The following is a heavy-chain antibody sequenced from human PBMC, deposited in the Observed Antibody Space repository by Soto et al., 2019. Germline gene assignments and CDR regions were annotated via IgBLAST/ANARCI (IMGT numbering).Heavy chain of an antibody. CDR1: GFHFTSYA. CDR2: ASGGGDAK. V-gene: IGHV3-23*01. Sequence: EVRLLESGGGSVQSGGSLRLSCRTSGFHFTSYAMSWVRQAPGRGLECILGASGGGDAKYYSDFVKGRFTVSRDTSKSTMFLQMTGLRVEDRAIYFCATEKNGFCDADGCRHYYDSWGQGALVTVAP. CDR3: ATEKNGFCDADGCRHYYDS. J-gene: IGHJ4*02. D-gene: IGHD2-2*01.